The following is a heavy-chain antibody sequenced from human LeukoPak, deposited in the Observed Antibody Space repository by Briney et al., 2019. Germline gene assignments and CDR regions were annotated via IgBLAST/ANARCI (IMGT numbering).Heavy chain of an antibody. D-gene: IGHD6-6*01. CDR2: MSGSGGTT. J-gene: IGHJ4*02. Sequence: GGSLRISCAASGFTFSSYAMNWVRQAPGKGLEWVSVMSGSGGTTYYADSVKGRFIISRDNSKNSLYLQMNSLRVDDTAVYYCAKGMGTADRRGGEFDYWGQGMLVTVSS. CDR1: GFTFSSYA. V-gene: IGHV3-23*01. CDR3: AKGMGTADRRGGEFDY.